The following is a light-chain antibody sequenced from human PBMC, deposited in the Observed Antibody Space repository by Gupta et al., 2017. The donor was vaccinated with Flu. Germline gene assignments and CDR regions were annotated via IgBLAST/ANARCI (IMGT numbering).Light chain of an antibody. J-gene: IGKJ4*01. CDR3: KRYDTLLTLT. V-gene: IGKV1-33*01. Sequence: DIQMTQSPSSLSAPVGDRVTITCQASQDISNFLNWYQQKPGKAPKLLIYDASNLETGVPSRFSGSGSGTSFTFTISSLQSEDFATYYCKRYDTLLTLTFGGGTKVEV. CDR2: DAS. CDR1: QDISNF.